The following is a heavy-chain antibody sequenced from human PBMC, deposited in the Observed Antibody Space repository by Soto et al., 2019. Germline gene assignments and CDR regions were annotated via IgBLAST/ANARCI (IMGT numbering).Heavy chain of an antibody. CDR3: AITGTTEDYYYGMDV. D-gene: IGHD1-7*01. CDR1: GGPISSSSYY. Sequence: SETLSLTCTVSGGPISSSSYYWGWIRQPPGKGLEWIGSIYYSGSTYYNPSLKSRVTISVDTSKNQFSLKLSSVTAADTAVYYCAITGTTEDYYYGMDVWGQGTTVTVSS. CDR2: IYYSGST. J-gene: IGHJ6*02. V-gene: IGHV4-39*01.